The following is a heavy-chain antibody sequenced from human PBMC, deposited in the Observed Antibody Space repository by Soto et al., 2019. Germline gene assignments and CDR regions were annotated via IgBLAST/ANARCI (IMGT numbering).Heavy chain of an antibody. CDR2: ISGSGGST. V-gene: IGHV3-23*01. CDR3: AKSRPVLYDYIWGSYRHDAFDI. Sequence: LRLSCAASGFTFSSYAMSWVRQAPGKGLEWVSAISGSGGSTYYADSVKGRFTISRDNSKNTLYLQMNSLRAEDTAVYYCAKSRPVLYDYIWGSYRHDAFDIWGQGTMVTVSS. D-gene: IGHD3-16*02. CDR1: GFTFSSYA. J-gene: IGHJ3*02.